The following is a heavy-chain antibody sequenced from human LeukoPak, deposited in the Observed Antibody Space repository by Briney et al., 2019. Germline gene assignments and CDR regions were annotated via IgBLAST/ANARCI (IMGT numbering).Heavy chain of an antibody. V-gene: IGHV3-21*01. CDR2: ISSSSSYI. Sequence: PGGSLRLSCAASGFTFSSYSMNWVRQAPGKGLEWVSSISSSSSYIYYADSVKGRFTISRDNAKNSLYLQMNSLRAEDTAVYYCASTYIGSWGRDVWGKGTTVTVSS. CDR1: GFTFSSYS. D-gene: IGHD6-13*01. CDR3: ASTYIGSWGRDV. J-gene: IGHJ6*04.